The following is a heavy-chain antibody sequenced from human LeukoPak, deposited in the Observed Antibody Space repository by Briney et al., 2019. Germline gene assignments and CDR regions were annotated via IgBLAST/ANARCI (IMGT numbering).Heavy chain of an antibody. CDR1: GYTFTSYY. CDR3: ARDLLEYVEMATISSYGY. CDR2: INPSGGST. V-gene: IGHV1-46*01. J-gene: IGHJ4*02. D-gene: IGHD5-24*01. Sequence: ASVEVSCKASGYTFTSYYMHWVRQAPGQGLEWMGIINPSGGSTSYAQKFQGRVTMTRDTSTSTVYMELSSLRSEDTAVYYCARDLLEYVEMATISSYGYWGQGTLVTVSS.